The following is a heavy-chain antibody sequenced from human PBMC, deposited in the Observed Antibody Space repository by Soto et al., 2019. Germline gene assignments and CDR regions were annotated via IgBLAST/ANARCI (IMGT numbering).Heavy chain of an antibody. CDR1: GCSISSSNW. CDR2: IYHSGST. D-gene: IGHD2-8*02. Sequence: PSETLSLTCAFSGCSISSSNWWIWVRQPPGKGLEWIGEIYHSGSTNYNPSLKSRVTISVDKSKNQFSLKLSSVAAADTAIYYCARQVTGLMGYAYDIWGQGTMVTVSS. CDR3: ARQVTGLMGYAYDI. J-gene: IGHJ3*02. V-gene: IGHV4-4*02.